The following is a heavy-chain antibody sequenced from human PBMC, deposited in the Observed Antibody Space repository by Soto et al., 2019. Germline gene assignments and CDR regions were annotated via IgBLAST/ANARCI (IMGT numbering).Heavy chain of an antibody. Sequence: QVQLVESGGGVVQPGRSLRLSCAASGFTFSSYGMHWVRQAPGKGLEWVAVIWYDGSNKYYADSVKGRFTISRDNSEHPLYLKMKRLRAEDTAVYYCKSSSWLPVDSYYGMDVWGQGTMVTVSS. CDR3: KSSSWLPVDSYYGMDV. J-gene: IGHJ6*02. CDR2: IWYDGSNK. CDR1: GFTFSSYG. D-gene: IGHD6-13*01. V-gene: IGHV3-33*01.